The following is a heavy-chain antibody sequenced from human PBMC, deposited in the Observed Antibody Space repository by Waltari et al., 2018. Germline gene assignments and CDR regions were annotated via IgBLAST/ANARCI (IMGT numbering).Heavy chain of an antibody. J-gene: IGHJ4*02. CDR1: GFTFSSYA. CDR3: ARGVIVVVVAATRRVSFDY. CDR2: ISYDGSNK. V-gene: IGHV3-30-3*01. Sequence: QVQLVESGGGVVQPGRSLRLSCAASGFTFSSYAMHWVRQAPGKGLEWVAVISYDGSNKYDADAVKCRFTISRDNSKNTLYLQMNSLRAEDTAVYYCARGVIVVVVAATRRVSFDYWGQGTLVTVSS. D-gene: IGHD2-15*01.